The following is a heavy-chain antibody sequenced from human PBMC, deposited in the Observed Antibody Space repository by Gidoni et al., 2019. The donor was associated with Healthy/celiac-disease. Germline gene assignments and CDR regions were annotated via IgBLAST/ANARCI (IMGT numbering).Heavy chain of an antibody. D-gene: IGHD2-2*01. J-gene: IGHJ5*02. Sequence: QVQLQQWGAGLLKPSETLSLTCAVYGGSFSGYYWRWIRQPPGKGLEWIGEINHSGSTNYNPSLKSRVTISVDTSKNQFSLKLSSVTAADTAVYYCARANGRTRYCSSTSCRRGYNWFDPWGQGTLVTVSS. CDR1: GGSFSGYY. CDR3: ARANGRTRYCSSTSCRRGYNWFDP. CDR2: INHSGST. V-gene: IGHV4-34*01.